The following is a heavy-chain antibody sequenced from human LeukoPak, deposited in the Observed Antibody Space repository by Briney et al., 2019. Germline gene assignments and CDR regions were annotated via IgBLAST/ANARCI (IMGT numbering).Heavy chain of an antibody. V-gene: IGHV4-4*02. CDR1: GGSISISNW. J-gene: IGHJ4*01. D-gene: IGHD2-15*01. CDR3: ARVVRQGILPLYLDY. CDR2: IYHGGST. Sequence: ASETLSLTCAVFGGSISISNWWSWVRQPPGKGLEWIGEIYHGGSTTYNPSLKSRVTISVDKTKSQSSLKLISVPATEPSVYECARVVRQGILPLYLDYLGQGNLVNVS.